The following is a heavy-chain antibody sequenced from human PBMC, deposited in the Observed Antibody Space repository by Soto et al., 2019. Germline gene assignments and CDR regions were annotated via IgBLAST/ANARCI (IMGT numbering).Heavy chain of an antibody. D-gene: IGHD2-15*01. CDR2: ISWNSGSI. V-gene: IGHV3-9*01. CDR1: GFTFDDYA. CDR3: AKESGGGGGGYYYYMDV. Sequence: GGSLRLSCAASGFTFDDYAMHWVRQAPGKGLEWVSGISWNSGSIGYADSVKGRFTISRDNAKNSLYLQMNSLRAEDTALYYCAKESGGGGGGYYYYMDVWGKGTTVTVSS. J-gene: IGHJ6*03.